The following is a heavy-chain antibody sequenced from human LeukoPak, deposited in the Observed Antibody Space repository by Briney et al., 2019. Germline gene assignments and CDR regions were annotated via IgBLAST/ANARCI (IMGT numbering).Heavy chain of an antibody. CDR1: GGTFSSYA. D-gene: IGHD3-22*01. CDR3: EVPLKRGRGYYDSSGYYGMDV. V-gene: IGHV1-69*04. J-gene: IGHJ6*02. CDR2: IIPILGIA. Sequence: SVKVSCKASGGTFSSYAISWVRQAPGQGLEWMGRIIPILGIANYAQKFQGRVTITADKSTSTTYMELSSLRSEDTAVYYCEVPLKRGRGYYDSSGYYGMDVWGQGTTVTVSS.